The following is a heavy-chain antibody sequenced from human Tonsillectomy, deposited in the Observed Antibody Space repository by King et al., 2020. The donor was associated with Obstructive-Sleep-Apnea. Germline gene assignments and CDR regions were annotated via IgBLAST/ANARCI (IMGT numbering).Heavy chain of an antibody. V-gene: IGHV4-34*01. CDR1: GGSFSGYY. CDR2: INHSGST. CDR3: EITGIAAAGTGD. J-gene: IGHJ4*02. D-gene: IGHD6-13*01. Sequence: VQLQQWGAGLLKPSETLSLTCAVYGGSFSGYYWSWIRQPPGKGLEWIGEINHSGSTNYNPSLKSRVTISVDTSKNQFSLKLSSVTAADTAVYYCEITGIAAAGTGDWGQGTLVTVSS.